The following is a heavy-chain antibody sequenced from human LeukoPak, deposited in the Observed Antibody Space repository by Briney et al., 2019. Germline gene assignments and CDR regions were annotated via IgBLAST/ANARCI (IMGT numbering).Heavy chain of an antibody. V-gene: IGHV1-69*13. Sequence: GASVKVSCKASGGTFSSYAISWVRQAPGQGLEWMGGIIPIFGTANYAQKFQGRVTITADESTSTAYMEQSSLRSEDTAVYYCARAGFPPGERGSKYYFDYWGQGTLVTVSS. D-gene: IGHD1-26*01. CDR3: ARAGFPPGERGSKYYFDY. J-gene: IGHJ4*02. CDR2: IIPIFGTA. CDR1: GGTFSSYA.